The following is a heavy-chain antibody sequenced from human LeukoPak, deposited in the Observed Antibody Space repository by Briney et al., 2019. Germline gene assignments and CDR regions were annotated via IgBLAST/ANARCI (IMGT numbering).Heavy chain of an antibody. CDR3: ARDLQPDDAFDI. J-gene: IGHJ3*02. Sequence: GSLRLSCAASGFTFISYSMNWVRQAPGKGLEWVSSIISNSSYIYYAASVKGRFTISRDNAKNSLYLKLNSLSAEDTAVYYCARDLQPDDAFDIWGQGTMVTASS. V-gene: IGHV3-21*01. CDR1: GFTFISYS. CDR2: IISNSSYI.